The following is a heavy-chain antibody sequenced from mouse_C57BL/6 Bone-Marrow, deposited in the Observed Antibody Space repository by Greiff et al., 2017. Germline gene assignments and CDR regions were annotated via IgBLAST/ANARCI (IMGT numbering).Heavy chain of an antibody. CDR3: ASRAYYCCGYPYWYFDV. CDR2: IYPGSGST. D-gene: IGHD1-1*01. Sequence: QVQLQQPGAELVKPGASVKMSCKASGYTFTSYWITWVKQRPGQGLEWIGDIYPGSGSTNYYAKFKSKATMTVDTSSSTAYMQLSILPSEDSAVYYCASRAYYCCGYPYWYFDVWGTGTTVTVSS. J-gene: IGHJ1*03. V-gene: IGHV1-55*01. CDR1: GYTFTSYW.